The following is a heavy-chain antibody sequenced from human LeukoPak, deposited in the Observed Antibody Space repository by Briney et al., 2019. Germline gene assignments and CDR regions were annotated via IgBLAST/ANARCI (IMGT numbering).Heavy chain of an antibody. CDR3: AKDRLAIVGATSS. Sequence: PGGSLRLSCAASGFTFSSYAMSWVRQAPGKGLEWVSAISGSGGGTYYADSVRGRFTISRDNSKNTLYLQMNSLRAEDTAVYYCAKDRLAIVGATSSWGQGTLVTVSS. J-gene: IGHJ4*02. V-gene: IGHV3-23*01. D-gene: IGHD1-26*01. CDR1: GFTFSSYA. CDR2: ISGSGGGT.